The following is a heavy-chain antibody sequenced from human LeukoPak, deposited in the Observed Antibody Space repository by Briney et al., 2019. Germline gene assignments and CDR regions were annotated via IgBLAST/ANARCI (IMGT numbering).Heavy chain of an antibody. CDR2: IYGGGGT. Sequence: GGPLRLSCAASGITVSRNYMSWVRQAPGKGLEWVSVIYGGGGTYYADSVKGRFTISRDNSKNTLYLQMNGLRVEDTAVYYCASGHDERPIRLEVAHYWGQGTLVTVSS. D-gene: IGHD5-12*01. CDR1: GITVSRNY. CDR3: ASGHDERPIRLEVAHY. J-gene: IGHJ4*02. V-gene: IGHV3-66*01.